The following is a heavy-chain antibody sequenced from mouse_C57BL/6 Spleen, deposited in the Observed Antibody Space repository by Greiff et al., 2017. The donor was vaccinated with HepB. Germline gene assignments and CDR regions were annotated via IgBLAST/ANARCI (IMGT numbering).Heavy chain of an antibody. D-gene: IGHD1-1*01. CDR1: GYSFTGYY. V-gene: IGHV1-42*01. Sequence: VQLQQSGPELVKPGASVKISCKASGYSFTGYYMNWVKQSPEKSLEWIGEINPSTGGTTYNQKFKAKATLTVDKSSSTAYMQLKSLTSEDSAVYYCARRRYYGSPSYYAMDYWGQGTSVTVSS. CDR2: INPSTGGT. J-gene: IGHJ4*01. CDR3: ARRRYYGSPSYYAMDY.